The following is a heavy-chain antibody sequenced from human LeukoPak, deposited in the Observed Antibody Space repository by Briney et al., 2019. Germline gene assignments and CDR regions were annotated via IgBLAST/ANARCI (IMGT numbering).Heavy chain of an antibody. Sequence: SETLSLTCTVSGGSISSYYWSWSRQPPGKGLEWIGYIYYNGSTNYNPSLKSRVTISVDTSKNQFSLKLSSVTAADTAVYYCARGGGKWELLFDYWGQGTLVTVSS. CDR1: GGSISSYY. CDR3: ARGGGKWELLFDY. V-gene: IGHV4-59*01. D-gene: IGHD1-26*01. CDR2: IYYNGST. J-gene: IGHJ4*02.